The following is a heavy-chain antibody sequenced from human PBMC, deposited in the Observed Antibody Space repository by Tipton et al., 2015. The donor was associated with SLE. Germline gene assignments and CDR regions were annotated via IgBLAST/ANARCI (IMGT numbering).Heavy chain of an antibody. J-gene: IGHJ6*03. Sequence: TLSLTCAVYRGSFSGYYWSWIRRPPGKGLEWIGETTHSGKTNYNPSLKSRVTISADTSKNQFSLKLTSVTVADTAVYYCARVSGGIAYMDVWGKGTTVTFSS. CDR2: TTHSGKT. D-gene: IGHD6-13*01. V-gene: IGHV4-34*01. CDR1: RGSFSGYY. CDR3: ARVSGGIAYMDV.